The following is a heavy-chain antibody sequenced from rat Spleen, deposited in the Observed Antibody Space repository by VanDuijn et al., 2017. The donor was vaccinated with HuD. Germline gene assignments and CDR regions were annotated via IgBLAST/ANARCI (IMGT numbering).Heavy chain of an antibody. D-gene: IGHD1-2*01. Sequence: EVHLVESGGGLVQPGRSLKLSCVASGFTFSDYNMAWVRQAPKKSLEWVATISFDGRTTYYRDSVKGRFIISRDNAKNTLYLQMDSLRSEDTATYYCARHRSYYSSYVYAFDYWGQGVMVTVSS. CDR3: ARHRSYYSSYVYAFDY. J-gene: IGHJ2*01. CDR2: ISFDGRTT. V-gene: IGHV5-7*01. CDR1: GFTFSDYN.